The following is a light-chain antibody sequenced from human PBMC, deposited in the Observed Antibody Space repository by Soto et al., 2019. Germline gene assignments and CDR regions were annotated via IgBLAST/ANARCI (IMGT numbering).Light chain of an antibody. CDR3: QQYNTYST. CDR2: SAS. J-gene: IGKJ5*01. Sequence: IQMTQSPSSVSASVGDRVTITCQASRDISTWVAWYQQKPGKAPKLLIYSASALKRGVPSRFSGSGSGTEFTLTISSLQPDDFATYYCQQYNTYSTFGQGTRLEIK. V-gene: IGKV1-5*01. CDR1: RDISTW.